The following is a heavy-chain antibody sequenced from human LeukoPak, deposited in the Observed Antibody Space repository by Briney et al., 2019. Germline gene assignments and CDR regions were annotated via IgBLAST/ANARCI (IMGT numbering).Heavy chain of an antibody. Sequence: SVKVSCKASGGTFSSYAISWVRQAPGQGLEWMGGIIPIFGTANYAQKSQGRVTITADESTSTAYMELSSLRSEDTAVYYCARGSYYDSSGYYKYYFDYWGQGTLVTVSS. CDR2: IIPIFGTA. CDR1: GGTFSSYA. J-gene: IGHJ4*02. V-gene: IGHV1-69*13. CDR3: ARGSYYDSSGYYKYYFDY. D-gene: IGHD3-22*01.